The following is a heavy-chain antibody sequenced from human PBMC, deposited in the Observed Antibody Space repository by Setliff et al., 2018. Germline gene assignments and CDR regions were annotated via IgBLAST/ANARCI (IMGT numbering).Heavy chain of an antibody. CDR3: ARDGDNYYDSSGYYLNHAFDI. D-gene: IGHD3-22*01. V-gene: IGHV1-69*13. CDR1: GGTFSSYA. J-gene: IGHJ3*02. CDR2: IIPIFGTA. Sequence: SVKVSCKASGGTFSSYAISWVRQAPGQGLEWMGGIIPIFGTANYAQKFQGRVTITADESTSTAYMELSSPRSEDTAVYYCARDGDNYYDSSGYYLNHAFDIWGQGTMVTVSS.